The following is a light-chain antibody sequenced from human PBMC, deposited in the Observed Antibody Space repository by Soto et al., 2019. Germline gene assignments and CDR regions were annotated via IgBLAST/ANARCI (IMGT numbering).Light chain of an antibody. CDR1: QSISSN. CDR3: QQYTGPPTT. CDR2: GAS. Sequence: EIVMTPSPATLSVSPGERATLSCRASQSISSNLAWYQHKPGQAPRLLIYGASNRAAGIPDRFSGSGSGTDFTLTITRLEPEDSAVYFCQQYTGPPTTFGQGTRREIK. J-gene: IGKJ5*01. V-gene: IGKV3D-15*01.